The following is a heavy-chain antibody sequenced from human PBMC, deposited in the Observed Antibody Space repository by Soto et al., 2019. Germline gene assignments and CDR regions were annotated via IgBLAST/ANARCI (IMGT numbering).Heavy chain of an antibody. CDR2: INHSGST. D-gene: IGHD3-10*01. Sequence: SETLSLTCAVYGGSFSGYYWSWIRQPPGKGLEWIGEINHSGSTNYNPSLKSRVTISVDTSKNQFSRQLSSVTAADTAVYYGARGVKGSGSYYDYYGMDVWGQGTTVTVSS. J-gene: IGHJ6*02. V-gene: IGHV4-34*01. CDR3: ARGVKGSGSYYDYYGMDV. CDR1: GGSFSGYY.